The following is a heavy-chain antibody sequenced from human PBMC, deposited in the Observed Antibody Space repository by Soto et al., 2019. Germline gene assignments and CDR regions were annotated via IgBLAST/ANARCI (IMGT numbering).Heavy chain of an antibody. V-gene: IGHV1-69*01. J-gene: IGHJ6*02. Sequence: QVQLVQSGAEVKKPGSSVKVSCKAYGGTFSSYTISWVRQAPGQGLEWMGGIIPIFGTANYAQKFQGRVTLTAEESTSTAYMELSSLRSEDTAVYYCAREITAAGTYYYGMDVWGQGTTVTVSS. D-gene: IGHD6-13*01. CDR2: IIPIFGTA. CDR3: AREITAAGTYYYGMDV. CDR1: GGTFSSYT.